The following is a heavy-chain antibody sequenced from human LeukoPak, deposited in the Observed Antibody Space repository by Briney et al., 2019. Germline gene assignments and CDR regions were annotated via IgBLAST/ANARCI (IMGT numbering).Heavy chain of an antibody. CDR2: ISWNSGSI. V-gene: IGHV3-9*01. Sequence: GRSLRLSCVASGFTFDDYAMHWVRQAPGKGLEWVSGISWNSGSIGYADSVKGRFTISRDNAKNSLYLQMNSLRAEDTALYYCAKIPGDGYNSGFDYWGQGTLVTVSS. J-gene: IGHJ4*02. CDR3: AKIPGDGYNSGFDY. CDR1: GFTFDDYA. D-gene: IGHD5-24*01.